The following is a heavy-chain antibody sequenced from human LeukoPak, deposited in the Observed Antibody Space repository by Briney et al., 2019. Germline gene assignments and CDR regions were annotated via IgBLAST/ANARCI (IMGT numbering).Heavy chain of an antibody. J-gene: IGHJ4*02. V-gene: IGHV3-7*01. CDR3: ASAGTSYGDQFFDY. CDR1: GFTISSYW. Sequence: PGGSLRLSCAASGFTISSYWMSWVRQAPGKGLEWVASIKQDGSERYYVDSVKGRFTISRDNVKNPLYLQMNSLRAEDTAVYYCASAGTSYGDQFFDYWGQGTLVTVSS. CDR2: IKQDGSER. D-gene: IGHD4-17*01.